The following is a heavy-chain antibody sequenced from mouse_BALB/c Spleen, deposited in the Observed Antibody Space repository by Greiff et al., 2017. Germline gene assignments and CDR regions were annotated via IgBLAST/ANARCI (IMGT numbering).Heavy chain of an antibody. J-gene: IGHJ4*01. Sequence: GQLQQSGPELVRPGVSVKISCKGSSYTFTDYAMHWVKQSHAKSLEWIGVISTYYGNTNYNQKFKGKATMTVDKSSSTAYMELARLTSEDSAVYYCARSEGNYDYAMDYWGQGTSVTVSS. CDR3: ARSEGNYDYAMDY. CDR2: ISTYYGNT. D-gene: IGHD2-1*01. V-gene: IGHV1-67*01. CDR1: SYTFTDYA.